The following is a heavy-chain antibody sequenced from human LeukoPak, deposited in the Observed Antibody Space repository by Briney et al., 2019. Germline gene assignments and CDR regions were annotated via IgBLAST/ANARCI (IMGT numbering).Heavy chain of an antibody. Sequence: SQTLSLTCAISGESVSSTGASWNWIRQSPSRGLEWLGRTYYRSQWYYEYALSVKSRIIVAPDTSKNQFSLQLNSVAPEDTAVYYCVRGNYNFDYWGQGSLVTVSS. J-gene: IGHJ4*02. CDR3: VRGNYNFDY. V-gene: IGHV6-1*01. D-gene: IGHD5-24*01. CDR1: GESVSSTGAS. CDR2: TYYRSQWYY.